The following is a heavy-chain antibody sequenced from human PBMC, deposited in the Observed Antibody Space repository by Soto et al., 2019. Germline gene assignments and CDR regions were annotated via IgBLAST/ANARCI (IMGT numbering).Heavy chain of an antibody. Sequence: ASVKVSCKFSGYTVTSYDINWVRQATGQGLEWIGWMNPNSGNTGYAQKFQGRVTMTRNTSISTAYMELSSLRSEDTAVYYCARGLVVPASIRQNWFDPWGQGTLVKVSS. CDR1: GYTVTSYD. CDR2: MNPNSGNT. V-gene: IGHV1-8*01. D-gene: IGHD2-2*01. CDR3: ARGLVVPASIRQNWFDP. J-gene: IGHJ5*02.